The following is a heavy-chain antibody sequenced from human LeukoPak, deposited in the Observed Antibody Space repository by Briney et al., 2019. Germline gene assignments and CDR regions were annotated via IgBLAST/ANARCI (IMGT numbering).Heavy chain of an antibody. V-gene: IGHV3-48*03. CDR1: GFIFSRHE. CDR2: ISDSGRQI. Sequence: PGGSLRLSCAVSGFIFSRHEMNWVRQAPGKGLEWVSYISDSGRQIHYADSVKGRFTISRDNARNSLYLQMNSLRVEDTAVYYCARGDCSGGSCYLSLTTIDYWGQGTLVTVSS. CDR3: ARGDCSGGSCYLSLTTIDY. J-gene: IGHJ4*02. D-gene: IGHD2-15*01.